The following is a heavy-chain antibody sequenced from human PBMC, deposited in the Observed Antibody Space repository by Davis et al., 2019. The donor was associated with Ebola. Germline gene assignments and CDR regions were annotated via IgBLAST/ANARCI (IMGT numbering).Heavy chain of an antibody. D-gene: IGHD4-17*01. J-gene: IGHJ4*02. V-gene: IGHV3-23*01. CDR3: AKDKVTTASFDY. CDR1: GFTLSSYA. CDR2: ISGSGGST. Sequence: GESLKISCAASGFTLSSYAMSWVRQAPGKGLEWVSAISGSGGSTYYADSVKGRFTISRDNSKNTVYLQMNSLRAEDTAVYYCAKDKVTTASFDYWGQGTLVTVSS.